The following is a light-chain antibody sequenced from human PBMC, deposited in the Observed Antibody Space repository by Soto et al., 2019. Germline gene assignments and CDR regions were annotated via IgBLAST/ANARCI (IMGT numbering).Light chain of an antibody. CDR3: FSYTSSGTYV. CDR2: EVS. Sequence: QSVLTQPASVSGSPGQSITISCTGTSXDVGNYKYVSWYQQHPGKAPKLMIYEVSNRPSGVSNRFSGSKSGNTASLTISGLQAEDETDYYCFSYTSSGTYVFGTGTRSPS. V-gene: IGLV2-14*01. CDR1: SXDVGNYKY. J-gene: IGLJ1*01.